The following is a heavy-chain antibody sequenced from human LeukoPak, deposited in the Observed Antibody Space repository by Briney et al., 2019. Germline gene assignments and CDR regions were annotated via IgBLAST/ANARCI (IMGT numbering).Heavy chain of an antibody. Sequence: ASVKVSCKASGGTFSSYTISWVRQAPEQGLEWMGRIIPILGIANYAQKFQGRVTITADKSTSTAYMELSSLRSEDTAVYYCASYYYDSSGYYLNPPFDYWGQGTLVTVSS. CDR2: IIPILGIA. CDR3: ASYYYDSSGYYLNPPFDY. CDR1: GGTFSSYT. D-gene: IGHD3-22*01. V-gene: IGHV1-69*02. J-gene: IGHJ4*02.